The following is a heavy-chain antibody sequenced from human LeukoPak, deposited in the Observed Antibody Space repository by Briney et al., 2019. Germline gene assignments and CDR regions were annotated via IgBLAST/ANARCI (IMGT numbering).Heavy chain of an antibody. J-gene: IGHJ4*02. CDR1: GYTFTSYG. Sequence: GASVKVSCKASGYTFTSYGISWVRQAPGQGLEWMGWISAYNGNTNYAQKLQGRVTMTRDTSISTAYMELSRLRSDDTAVYYCASSIRYGSGKEIGYWGQGTLVTVSS. D-gene: IGHD3-10*01. V-gene: IGHV1-18*01. CDR2: ISAYNGNT. CDR3: ASSIRYGSGKEIGY.